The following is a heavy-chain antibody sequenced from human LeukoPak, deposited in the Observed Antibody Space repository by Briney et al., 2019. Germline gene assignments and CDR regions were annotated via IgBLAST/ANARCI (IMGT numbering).Heavy chain of an antibody. CDR2: IIPILGIA. Sequence: VASVKVSCKASGGTFSSYAISWVRQAPGQGLEWMGRIIPILGIANYAQKFQGRVTITADKSTSTAYMELSSLRSEDTAVYYCASSSRERDGYGWGQGTLVTVSS. V-gene: IGHV1-69*04. CDR3: ASSSRERDGYG. D-gene: IGHD5-24*01. J-gene: IGHJ4*02. CDR1: GGTFSSYA.